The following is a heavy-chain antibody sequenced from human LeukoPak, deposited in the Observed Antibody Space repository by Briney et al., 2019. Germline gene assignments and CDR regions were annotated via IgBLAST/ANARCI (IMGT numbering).Heavy chain of an antibody. CDR3: ARDSGSYYSLDY. CDR2: IWYDGSNK. D-gene: IGHD3-10*01. J-gene: IGHJ4*02. Sequence: GGSLRLSCAASGFTSSSYGMHWVRQAPGKGLEWVAVIWYDGSNKYYADSVKGRFTISRDNSKNTLYLQMNSLRAEDTAVYYCARDSGSYYSLDYWGQGTLVTVSS. CDR1: GFTSSSYG. V-gene: IGHV3-33*01.